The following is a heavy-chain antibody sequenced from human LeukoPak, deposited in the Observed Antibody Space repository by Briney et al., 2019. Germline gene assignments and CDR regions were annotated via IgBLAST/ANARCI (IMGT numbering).Heavy chain of an antibody. Sequence: PGGSLRLSCAASGFTFSSYWMHWVRQAPGKGLVWVSRINSDGSSTSYADSVKGRFTISRDNAKNTLYLQMNSLRAEDTAVHYCAREAVAGTNWFDPWGQGTLVTVSS. CDR3: AREAVAGTNWFDP. J-gene: IGHJ5*02. CDR1: GFTFSSYW. D-gene: IGHD6-19*01. V-gene: IGHV3-74*01. CDR2: INSDGSST.